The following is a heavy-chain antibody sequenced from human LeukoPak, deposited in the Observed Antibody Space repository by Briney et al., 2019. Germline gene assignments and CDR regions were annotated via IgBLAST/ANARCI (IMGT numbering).Heavy chain of an antibody. CDR2: ISAYNANT. V-gene: IGHV1-18*04. J-gene: IGHJ5*02. CDR3: ARGPRDYVNGFDA. CDR1: GYTFINYA. Sequence: GASVKVSCKASGYTFINYAISWVRQAPGQGLEWMGWISAYNANTHYAQKVQGRVTVTTDTSTSTAYMELRSLRSDDTAVYYCARGPRDYVNGFDAWGQGTLVTVSS. D-gene: IGHD3-10*02.